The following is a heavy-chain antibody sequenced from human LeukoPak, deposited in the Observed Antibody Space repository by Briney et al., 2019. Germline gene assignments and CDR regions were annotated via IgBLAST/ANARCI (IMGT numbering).Heavy chain of an antibody. CDR1: GYSFTSYW. CDR3: AKRIDYGDYYYFDY. J-gene: IGHJ4*02. D-gene: IGHD4-17*01. Sequence: ASVKISXKGSGYSFTSYWIGWVRQMPGKGLEWMGIIYPGDSDTRYSPSFQGQVTISADKSISTAYLQWSSLKASDTAMYYCAKRIDYGDYYYFDYWGQGILVTVSS. CDR2: IYPGDSDT. V-gene: IGHV5-51*01.